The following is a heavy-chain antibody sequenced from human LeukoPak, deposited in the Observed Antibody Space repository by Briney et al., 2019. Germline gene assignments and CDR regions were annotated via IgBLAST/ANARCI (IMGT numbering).Heavy chain of an antibody. CDR2: IYTSGST. CDR3: ARGLTYYYDSSGPNWFNP. D-gene: IGHD3-22*01. CDR1: GGSISSYY. J-gene: IGHJ5*02. V-gene: IGHV4-4*07. Sequence: PSETLSLTCTVSGGSISSYYWSWIRQPAGKGLEWIGRIYTSGSTNYNPSLKSRITMSVDTSKNQFSLKLSSVTAADTAVYYCARGLTYYYDSSGPNWFNPWGQGTLVTVSS.